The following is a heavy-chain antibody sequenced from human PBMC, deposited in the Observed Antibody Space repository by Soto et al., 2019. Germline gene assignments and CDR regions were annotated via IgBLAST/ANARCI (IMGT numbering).Heavy chain of an antibody. J-gene: IGHJ4*02. CDR3: AKLYTCTEWQGGSDY. Sequence: QVHLEQSGAEVKKAGASVKISCKASGYSFAAYYINWVRQVSGQGLEWMGWINPNTGVTDYAQKFQGRVNLTRDTSIKTAYVELTSLRSDDTAVYYCAKLYTCTEWQGGSDYWGQGTLLTVSS. D-gene: IGHD2-8*02. V-gene: IGHV1-2*02. CDR2: INPNTGVT. CDR1: GYSFAAYY.